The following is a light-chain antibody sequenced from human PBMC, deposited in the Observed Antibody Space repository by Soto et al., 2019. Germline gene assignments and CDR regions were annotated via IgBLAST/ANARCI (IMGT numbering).Light chain of an antibody. CDR3: QQSSTTPPVT. CDR2: AAF. Sequence: DIQMTQSPSSLSASDGDRVTITCRASQSISNYLNWYQQKPGRAPRLLIYAAFILQSGVPSRFSGTGSGTDFTLTISSLQPEDFATYYCQQSSTTPPVTFGGGTKVEIK. J-gene: IGKJ4*01. V-gene: IGKV1-39*01. CDR1: QSISNY.